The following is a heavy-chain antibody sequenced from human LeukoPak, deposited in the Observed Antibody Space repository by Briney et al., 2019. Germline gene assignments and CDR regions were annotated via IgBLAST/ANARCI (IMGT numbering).Heavy chain of an antibody. CDR2: ISTYNGNT. CDR1: GYTFTSYG. V-gene: IGHV1-18*01. CDR3: ERDLRNDSRGYPGY. D-gene: IGHD3-22*01. Sequence: ASVKVSCTASGYTFTSYGISWVRQAPGQGLEWMGWISTYNGNTNYAQKLQGRVTLTTDTSTTTAYMELRSLRSDDTAVYYCERDLRNDSRGYPGYWGQGTLVTVSS. J-gene: IGHJ4*02.